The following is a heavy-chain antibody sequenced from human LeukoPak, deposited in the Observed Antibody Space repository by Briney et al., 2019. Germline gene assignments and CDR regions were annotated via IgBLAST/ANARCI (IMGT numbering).Heavy chain of an antibody. CDR2: ISAYNGNT. V-gene: IGHV1-18*04. CDR3: ARDRSYTPFYYMDV. J-gene: IGHJ6*03. D-gene: IGHD2-2*02. Sequence: ASVKVSCKASGYTFTGYYMHWVRQAPGQGLEWMGWISAYNGNTNYAQKLQGRVTMTTDTSTSTAYMELRSLRSDDTAVYYCARDRSYTPFYYMDVWGKGTTVTVSS. CDR1: GYTFTGYY.